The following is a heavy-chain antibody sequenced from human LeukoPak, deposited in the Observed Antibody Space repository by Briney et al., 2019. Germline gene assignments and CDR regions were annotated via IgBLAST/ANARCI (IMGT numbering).Heavy chain of an antibody. CDR1: GYTFTSYA. D-gene: IGHD3-9*01. Sequence: GASVKVSCKASGYTFTSYAMNWVRQAPGQGLEWMGWINTNTGNPTYAQGFTGRFVFSLGTSVSTAYLQISSLKAEDTAVYYCARGKLLRYFDWFLTNYWGQGTLVTVSS. J-gene: IGHJ4*02. V-gene: IGHV7-4-1*02. CDR3: ARGKLLRYFDWFLTNY. CDR2: INTNTGNP.